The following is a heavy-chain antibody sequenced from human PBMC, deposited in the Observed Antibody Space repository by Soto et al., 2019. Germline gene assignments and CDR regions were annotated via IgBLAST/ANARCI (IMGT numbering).Heavy chain of an antibody. Sequence: QVQLVQSGAEVKKPVSSVKVSCKASGGTFSSYAISWVRQAPGHGLEWMGGIIPIFGTANYAQKFQGRVTITADESTSTAYMELSSLRYEDTAVYYCARGTGFGYCSGGSCYYGGYWGQGTLVTVYS. J-gene: IGHJ4*02. CDR3: ARGTGFGYCSGGSCYYGGY. CDR2: IIPIFGTA. D-gene: IGHD2-15*01. CDR1: GGTFSSYA. V-gene: IGHV1-69*01.